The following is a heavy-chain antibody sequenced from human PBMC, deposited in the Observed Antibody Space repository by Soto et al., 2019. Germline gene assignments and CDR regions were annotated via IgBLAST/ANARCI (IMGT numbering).Heavy chain of an antibody. J-gene: IGHJ6*03. CDR2: IYYSGST. CDR1: GGSISSYY. V-gene: IGHV4-59*01. Sequence: PAETLSLTCTVSGGSISSYYWSWIWQPPGKGLEWIGYIYYSGSTNYNPSLKRRVTISVDTSKNQFSLKLSSVTAADTAVYYCARADVVAYYYYYYGDVWGKGTTVTVSS. D-gene: IGHD6-6*01. CDR3: ARADVVAYYYYYYGDV.